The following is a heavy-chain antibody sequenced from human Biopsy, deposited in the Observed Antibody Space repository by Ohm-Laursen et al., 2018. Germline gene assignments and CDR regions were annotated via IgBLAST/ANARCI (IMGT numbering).Heavy chain of an antibody. J-gene: IGHJ4*02. CDR3: ARGSNDFGGLYFPR. CDR1: GGSFTGHY. D-gene: IGHD4-23*01. CDR2: ISYTGNT. Sequence: TLSLTCTVSGGSFTGHYWSWIRQPPGQGQEWIGHISYTGNTSYNAYLKSRVTISVDTSRNHLPLRLSPLTAADTALYYYARGSNDFGGLYFPRWGQGTLLTVSS. V-gene: IGHV4-59*11.